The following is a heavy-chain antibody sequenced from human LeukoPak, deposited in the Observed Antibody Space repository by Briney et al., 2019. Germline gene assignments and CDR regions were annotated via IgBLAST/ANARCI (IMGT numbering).Heavy chain of an antibody. D-gene: IGHD6-19*01. CDR1: GFTFSSYS. Sequence: TGGSLRLSCAASGFTFSSYSMNWVRQAPGKGLEWVSYISSSSSTIYYADPVKGRFTISRDNAKNSLYLQMNSLRAEDTAVYYCARDQWLAPGYYYGMDVWGQGTTVTVSS. CDR3: ARDQWLAPGYYYGMDV. CDR2: ISSSSSTI. V-gene: IGHV3-48*01. J-gene: IGHJ6*02.